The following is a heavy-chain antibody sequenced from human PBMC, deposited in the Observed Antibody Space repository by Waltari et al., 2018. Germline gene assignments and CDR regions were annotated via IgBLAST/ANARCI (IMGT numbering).Heavy chain of an antibody. Sequence: QVQLQESGPGLVKPSETLSLTCTVSGGSISSYYWSWTRQPPGKGLEWIGYIYYSGSTNYNPSLKSRVTISVDTSKNQFSLKLSSVTAADTAVYYCARGDDFWRQFDYWGQGTLVTVSS. D-gene: IGHD3-3*01. CDR3: ARGDDFWRQFDY. CDR2: IYYSGST. J-gene: IGHJ4*02. CDR1: GGSISSYY. V-gene: IGHV4-59*01.